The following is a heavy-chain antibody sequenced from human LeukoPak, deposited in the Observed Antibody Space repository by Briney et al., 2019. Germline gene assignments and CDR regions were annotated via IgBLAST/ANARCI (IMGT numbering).Heavy chain of an antibody. CDR2: IYYSGST. Sequence: SETLSLTCTVSGGSISSYYWSWIRQPPGKGLEWIGYIYYSGSTNYNPSLKSRVTKSVDTSKNQFSLKLSSVTAADTAVYYCARFSRYGMDVWGQGTTVTVSS. CDR1: GGSISSYY. J-gene: IGHJ6*02. CDR3: ARFSRYGMDV. V-gene: IGHV4-59*08.